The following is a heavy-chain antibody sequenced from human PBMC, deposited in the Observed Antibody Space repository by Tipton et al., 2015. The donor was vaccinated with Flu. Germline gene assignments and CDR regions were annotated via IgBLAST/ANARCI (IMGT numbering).Heavy chain of an antibody. CDR2: INHSGST. CDR3: ARGGSSSWYRNYYYMDV. CDR1: GGSFSGYY. Sequence: LRLSCAVYGGSFSGYYWSWIRQPPGKGLEWIGEINHSGSTNYNPSLKSRVTISVDTSKNQFSLKLSSVTAADTAVYYCARGGSSSWYRNYYYMDVWGKGTTVTVSS. J-gene: IGHJ6*03. V-gene: IGHV4-34*01. D-gene: IGHD6-13*01.